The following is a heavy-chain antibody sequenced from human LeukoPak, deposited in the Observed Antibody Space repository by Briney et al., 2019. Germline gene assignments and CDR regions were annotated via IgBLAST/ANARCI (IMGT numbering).Heavy chain of an antibody. CDR2: ISGSGGST. CDR1: GFTFRNYA. J-gene: IGHJ4*02. CDR3: AKREYYDSSGYSDF. D-gene: IGHD3-22*01. V-gene: IGHV3-23*01. Sequence: QPGGSLRLSCAASGFTFRNYAMIWVRQAPGKGLEWVSTISGSGGSTYYADSVKGRFTISRDNSKNTLYLHMNSLRAADTAVYFCAKREYYDSSGYSDFWGQGTLVTVSS.